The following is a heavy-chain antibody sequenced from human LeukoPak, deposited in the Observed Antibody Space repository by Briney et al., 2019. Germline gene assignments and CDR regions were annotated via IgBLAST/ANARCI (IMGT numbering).Heavy chain of an antibody. CDR2: ISSSSSTI. J-gene: IGHJ6*03. V-gene: IGHV3-48*01. CDR3: AKGGGYEAQYYYYYLDV. CDR1: GFIFSSYS. D-gene: IGHD5-12*01. Sequence: GGSLRLSCAASGFIFSSYSMNWVRQAPGKGLEWVSYISSSSSTIYYADSVKGRFTISRDNSKNTLYLQMKSLRAEDTAVYYCAKGGGYEAQYYYYYLDVWAKGPRSPSP.